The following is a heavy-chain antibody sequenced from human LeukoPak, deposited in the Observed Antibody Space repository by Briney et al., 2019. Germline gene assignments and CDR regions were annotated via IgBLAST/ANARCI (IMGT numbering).Heavy chain of an antibody. V-gene: IGHV1-2*04. D-gene: IGHD4-17*01. J-gene: IGHJ5*02. CDR1: GYTFTGYY. CDR3: ARTWVDYGDYLLVGNWFDP. Sequence: ASVKVSCKASGYTFTGYYVHWVRQAPGQGLEWMGWINPNSGGTNYAQKFQGWVTMTRDTSISTAYMELSRLRSDDTAVYYCARTWVDYGDYLLVGNWFDPWGQGTLVTVSS. CDR2: INPNSGGT.